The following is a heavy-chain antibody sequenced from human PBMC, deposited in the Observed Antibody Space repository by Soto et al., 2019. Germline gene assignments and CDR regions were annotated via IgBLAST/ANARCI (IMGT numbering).Heavy chain of an antibody. CDR1: GFTFSSYS. D-gene: IGHD2-15*01. CDR2: ISSSSSYI. CDR3: ARGTPCGYGYCRGPGAFDI. Sequence: GGSLRLSCAASGFTFSSYSMNWVRQAPGKGLEWVSSISSSSSYIYYADSVKGRFTISRDNTKNSLYLQMNSLRAEDTAVYYCARGTPCGYGYCRGPGAFDIWGQGTMVTVSS. J-gene: IGHJ3*02. V-gene: IGHV3-21*01.